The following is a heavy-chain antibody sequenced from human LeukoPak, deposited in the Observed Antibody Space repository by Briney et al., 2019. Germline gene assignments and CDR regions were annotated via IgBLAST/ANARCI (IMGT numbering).Heavy chain of an antibody. CDR3: AREGNDAGPFDY. Sequence: PSETLSLTCTVSGYPISSGYYWGWVRQPPGKGLEWVGSIYHSGSTYYNPSLKSQVTMSVDTSKNQFSLKLRSVTAADTAIYYCAREGNDAGPFDYWGQGTLVPVSS. J-gene: IGHJ4*02. D-gene: IGHD4-23*01. CDR2: IYHSGST. V-gene: IGHV4-38-2*02. CDR1: GYPISSGYY.